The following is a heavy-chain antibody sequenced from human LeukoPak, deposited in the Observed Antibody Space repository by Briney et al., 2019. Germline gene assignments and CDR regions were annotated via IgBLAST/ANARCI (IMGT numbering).Heavy chain of an antibody. J-gene: IGHJ4*02. CDR1: GFTFSSYA. CDR2: IFGSGGSA. D-gene: IGHD2-15*01. Sequence: GGSLRLSCTASGFTFSSYAMYWVRQSPGKGLEWVSGIFGSGGSAHYADSVKGRFTIPRDNSQNTVYLQMNSLRAEDTAVYYCGKTTTGYSSGRNPAWPIDYWGQGTLVSVSS. V-gene: IGHV3-23*01. CDR3: GKTTTGYSSGRNPAWPIDY.